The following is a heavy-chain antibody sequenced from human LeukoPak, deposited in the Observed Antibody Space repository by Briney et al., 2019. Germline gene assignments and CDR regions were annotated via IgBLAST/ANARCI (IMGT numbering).Heavy chain of an antibody. CDR2: IIPIFGTA. CDR3: ARWVGCSSTSCYLKAFDI. CDR1: GGTFSSYA. D-gene: IGHD2-2*01. V-gene: IGHV1-69*05. Sequence: ASVKVSCKASGGTFSSYAISWVRQAPGQGLEWMGGIIPIFGTANYAQKFQGRVTITTDESTSTAYMELSSLRSEDTAVYYCARWVGCSSTSCYLKAFDIWGQGTMVTVSS. J-gene: IGHJ3*02.